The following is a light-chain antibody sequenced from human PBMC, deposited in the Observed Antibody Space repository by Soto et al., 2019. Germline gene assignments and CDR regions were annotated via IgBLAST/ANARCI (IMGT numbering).Light chain of an antibody. Sequence: EIVLAQSPDTLSLSPGERATLSCRTSQSMSTNYLAWYQQKSGQPPRLLIYGASIRATGIPDRFSGSGSGTDFTLTISRLEPEDFAVYYCHQYDSSPLTFDGGAKVEIK. CDR3: HQYDSSPLT. V-gene: IGKV3-20*01. CDR1: QSMSTNY. J-gene: IGKJ4*01. CDR2: GAS.